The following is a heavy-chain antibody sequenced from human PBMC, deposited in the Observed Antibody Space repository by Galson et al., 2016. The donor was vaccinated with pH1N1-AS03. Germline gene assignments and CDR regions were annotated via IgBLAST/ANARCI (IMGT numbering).Heavy chain of an antibody. J-gene: IGHJ6*02. CDR3: ARDPRGPCSSSTCPTAYYFGMYV. CDR1: GYIFTGFY. CDR2: INTDSGVT. Sequence: SVKVSCKASGYIFTGFYVHWVRQAPGQGLEWMGWINTDSGVTNYAQKFQAWVTMTRDTYSSTAYMELSGLKSDDTAVYYFARDPRGPCSSSTCPTAYYFGMYVWGQGTTVIVSS. V-gene: IGHV1-2*04. D-gene: IGHD2-2*01.